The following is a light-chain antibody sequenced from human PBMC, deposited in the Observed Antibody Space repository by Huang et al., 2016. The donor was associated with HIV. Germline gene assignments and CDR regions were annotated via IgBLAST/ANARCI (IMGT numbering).Light chain of an antibody. CDR2: GTS. V-gene: IGKV3-20*01. Sequence: EIVLTQSPGTLSLSPGERAARSCRASQSLSPTYLAWYQQRPGQGPRLLIYGTSTRATGIPDRFSGSGSGTDFTLTISRLEPEDFAMYYCQQYDRSPWTFGQGTKVEIK. CDR3: QQYDRSPWT. J-gene: IGKJ1*01. CDR1: QSLSPTY.